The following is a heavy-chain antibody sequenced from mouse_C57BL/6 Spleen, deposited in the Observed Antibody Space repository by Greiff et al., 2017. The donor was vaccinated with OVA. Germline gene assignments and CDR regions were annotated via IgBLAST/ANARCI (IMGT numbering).Heavy chain of an antibody. Sequence: EVMLVESGGGLVKPGGSLKLSCAASGFTFSSYAMSWVRQTPEKRLEWVATISDGGSYTFYPDDVKGRLTISRDNAKNNLNLQMSHLKSEDTAMYDCARAGDDSYFDYWGQGTTLTVSS. CDR1: GFTFSSYA. J-gene: IGHJ2*01. CDR2: ISDGGSYT. D-gene: IGHD2-12*01. V-gene: IGHV5-4*03. CDR3: ARAGDDSYFDY.